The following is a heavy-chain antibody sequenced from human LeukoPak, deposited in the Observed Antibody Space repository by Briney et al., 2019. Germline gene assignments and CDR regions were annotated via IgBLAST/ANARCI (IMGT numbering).Heavy chain of an antibody. CDR3: ARHDYGDFSYYFVY. CDR1: GGSISSYY. J-gene: IGHJ4*02. V-gene: IGHV4-59*08. D-gene: IGHD4-17*01. CDR2: IYYSGST. Sequence: SETLSLTCTVSGGSISSYYWSWLRQPPGKGLEWIGYIYYSGSTNYNPSLKSRVTISVDTSKNQFSLKLSSVTAADTAVYYCARHDYGDFSYYFVYWGQGTLVTVSS.